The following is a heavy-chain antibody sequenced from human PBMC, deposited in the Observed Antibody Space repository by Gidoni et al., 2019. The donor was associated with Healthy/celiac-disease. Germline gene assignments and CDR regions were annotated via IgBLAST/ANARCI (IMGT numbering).Heavy chain of an antibody. D-gene: IGHD2-15*01. CDR2: ISAYNGNT. Sequence: QVQLVQSGAEVKKPGASVKVSCKASGYTFTSYGISWVRQAPGQGLEWMGWISAYNGNTNYAQKLQGRVTMTTDTSTSTAYMELRSLRSDDTAVYYCARWAIGVVVVATNHYYYGMDVWGQGTTVTVSS. J-gene: IGHJ6*02. CDR3: ARWAIGVVVVATNHYYYGMDV. V-gene: IGHV1-18*01. CDR1: GYTFTSYG.